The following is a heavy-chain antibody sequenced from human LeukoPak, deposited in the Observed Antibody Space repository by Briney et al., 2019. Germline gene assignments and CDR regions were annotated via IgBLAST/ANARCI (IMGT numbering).Heavy chain of an antibody. V-gene: IGHV3-23*01. J-gene: IGHJ4*02. CDR1: GFILNNHA. CDR3: AKNVMVKRYIDY. D-gene: IGHD5-18*01. CDR2: ISGSGRTI. Sequence: PGGSLRLSCAASGFILNNHAMSWVRQAPGKGLQWISVISGSGRTIEYEDSVKGRFTISRDNSKNTLSLQMNSLGVEDTAIYYCAKNVMVKRYIDYWGQGTLVTVSS.